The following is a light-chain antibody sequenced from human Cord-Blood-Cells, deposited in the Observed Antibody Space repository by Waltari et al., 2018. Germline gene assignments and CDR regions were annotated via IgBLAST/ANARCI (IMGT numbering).Light chain of an antibody. CDR1: SSNIGAGYD. V-gene: IGLV1-40*01. CDR2: GNS. J-gene: IGLJ2*01. Sequence: QSVLTHPPSASGAPGQRVPISCTGSSSNIGAGYDVHFYQQLPGTAPKLLIYGNSNRPSGVPDRFSGSKSGTSASLAITGLQAEDEADYYCQSYDSSLSGRVFGGGTKLTVL. CDR3: QSYDSSLSGRV.